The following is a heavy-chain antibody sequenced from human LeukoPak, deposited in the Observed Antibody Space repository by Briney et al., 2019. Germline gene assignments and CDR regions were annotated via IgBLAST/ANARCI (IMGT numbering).Heavy chain of an antibody. CDR1: GGSINSHYY. Sequence: KPSETLSLTCTVSGGSINSHYYWNWFRQPAGKGLEWIGRIYSSGNSYYNASLQSRVSMSVDTSKNQFSLRLSSVTAADTAVYYCARTEIDYGGTNWFDPWGQGTLVTVSS. J-gene: IGHJ5*02. V-gene: IGHV4-4*07. CDR2: IYSSGNS. CDR3: ARTEIDYGGTNWFDP. D-gene: IGHD4-23*01.